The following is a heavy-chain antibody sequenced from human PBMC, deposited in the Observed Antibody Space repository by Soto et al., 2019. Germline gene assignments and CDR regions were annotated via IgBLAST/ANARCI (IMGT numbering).Heavy chain of an antibody. CDR3: AMGYSYAPFDP. Sequence: GGSLRLSCAASGFTFSSYAMSWVRQAPGKGLEWVSGISGSGDSTYYADSVKGRFTISRDNSKNTLYLQMNSLRAEDTAVYYCAMGYSYAPFDPWGPGTLVTVSS. CDR2: ISGSGDST. J-gene: IGHJ5*02. V-gene: IGHV3-23*01. D-gene: IGHD5-18*01. CDR1: GFTFSSYA.